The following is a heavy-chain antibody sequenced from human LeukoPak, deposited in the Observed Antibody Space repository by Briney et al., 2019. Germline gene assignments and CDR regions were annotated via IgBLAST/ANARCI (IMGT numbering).Heavy chain of an antibody. D-gene: IGHD2-2*01. V-gene: IGHV4-61*02. CDR1: GGSISSGSYY. J-gene: IGHJ3*02. Sequence: SQTLSLTCTVSGGSISSGSYYWSWIRQPAGKGLEWIGRIYTSGSTNYNPSLKSRVTISVDTSKNQFSLKLSSVTAADTAVYYCARDHRDIVVVPAALTHAFDIWGQGTMVTVSS. CDR2: IYTSGST. CDR3: ARDHRDIVVVPAALTHAFDI.